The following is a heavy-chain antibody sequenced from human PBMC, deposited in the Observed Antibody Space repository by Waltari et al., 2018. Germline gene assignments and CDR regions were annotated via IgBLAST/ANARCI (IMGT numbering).Heavy chain of an antibody. J-gene: IGHJ4*02. CDR1: FSLYV. V-gene: IGHV3-23*01. Sequence: FSLYVMHWVRQAPGKGLEWVSSISDAGGRIYYADSVKGRFTISRDNSKNTLFLQMNSLRADDTAVYYCGRAAGIDFWGQGTLVTVSS. CDR2: ISDAGGRI. CDR3: GRAAGIDF.